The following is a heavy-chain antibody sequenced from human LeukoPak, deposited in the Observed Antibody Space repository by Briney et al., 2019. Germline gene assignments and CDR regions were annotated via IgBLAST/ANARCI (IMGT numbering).Heavy chain of an antibody. Sequence: PSETLSLTCTVSGVSISSSSYYWGWNRQSPGKGLEWIGSIYYSGRTYYNPSLKSRVTISIDTSKSQIFLKLSSVTAADTAVYYCARASGYDILTGLAWFDPWGQGTLVTVSS. CDR3: ARASGYDILTGLAWFDP. V-gene: IGHV4-39*07. CDR2: IYYSGRT. J-gene: IGHJ5*02. D-gene: IGHD3-9*01. CDR1: GVSISSSSYY.